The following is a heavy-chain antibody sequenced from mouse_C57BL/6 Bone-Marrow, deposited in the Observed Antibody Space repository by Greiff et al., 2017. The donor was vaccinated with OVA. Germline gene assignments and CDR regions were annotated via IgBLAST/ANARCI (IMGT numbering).Heavy chain of an antibody. D-gene: IGHD1-1*01. CDR2: INPNNGGT. J-gene: IGHJ2*01. CDR1: GYTFTDYY. CDR3: ARREATVVATDFDY. Sequence: EVQLQQSGPELVKPGASVKISCKASGYTFTDYYMNWVKQSHGKSLEWIGDINPNNGGTSYNQKFKGKATLTVDKSSSTAYMELRSLTSEDSAVYYCARREATVVATDFDYWGQGTTLTVSS. V-gene: IGHV1-26*01.